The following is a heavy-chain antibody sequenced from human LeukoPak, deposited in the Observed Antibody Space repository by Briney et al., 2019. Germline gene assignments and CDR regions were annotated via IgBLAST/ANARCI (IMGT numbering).Heavy chain of an antibody. J-gene: IGHJ4*01. CDR1: GDKFKTYA. V-gene: IGHV1-69*13. CDR2: IIPIFGTS. CDR3: ARGQGLQLWSAY. Sequence: GASVKLSCKAPGDKFKTYAISWVRQAPGQGLEWIGAIIPIFGTSHYAQTFQGRATITADESTTTAYLGLTSLRSDDTAIYFCARGQGLQLWSAYWGQGTLVTVSS. D-gene: IGHD2-21*02.